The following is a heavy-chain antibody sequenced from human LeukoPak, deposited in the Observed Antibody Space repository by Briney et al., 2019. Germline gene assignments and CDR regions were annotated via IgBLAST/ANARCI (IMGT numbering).Heavy chain of an antibody. V-gene: IGHV3-21*01. CDR2: FTSSSRSI. CDR3: ARENSGIAATDIIDY. J-gene: IGHJ4*02. D-gene: IGHD6-13*01. Sequence: GGSLRLSCAASGFTFSSYSMTWVRQAPGKGLEWVSSFTSSSRSIYYADSVKGRFTTPRDNAKKSLYLQMNSLRAEDTAIYYCARENSGIAATDIIDYWGQGTLVTVSS. CDR1: GFTFSSYS.